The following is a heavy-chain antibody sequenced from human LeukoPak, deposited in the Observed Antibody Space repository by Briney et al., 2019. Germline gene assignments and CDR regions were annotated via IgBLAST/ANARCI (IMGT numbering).Heavy chain of an antibody. V-gene: IGHV3-7*03. CDR2: IKQDGSEK. J-gene: IGHJ4*02. CDR1: GFNFSIYW. Sequence: GGSLRLSCAVSGFNFSIYWMSWVRQAPGKGLEWVANIKQDGSEKYYVDSVKGRFTISRDNAKNSLYLQMNSLRAEDTAVYHCARGGGGSDYWGQGTLVTVSS. CDR3: ARGGGGSDY.